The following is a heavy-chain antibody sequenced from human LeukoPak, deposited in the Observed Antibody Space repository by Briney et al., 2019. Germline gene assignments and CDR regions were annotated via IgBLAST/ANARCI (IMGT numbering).Heavy chain of an antibody. V-gene: IGHV4-4*07. CDR1: GGSISSYY. Sequence: PSETLSLTCTVSGGSISSYYWSWIRQPAGKGLEWIGRIYTSGSTNYNPSLKSRVTMSVDTSKNQFSLKLSSVTAADTAVYYCARSATYYYDSSGYYTVDHFDYWGQGTLVTASS. J-gene: IGHJ4*02. D-gene: IGHD3-22*01. CDR2: IYTSGST. CDR3: ARSATYYYDSSGYYTVDHFDY.